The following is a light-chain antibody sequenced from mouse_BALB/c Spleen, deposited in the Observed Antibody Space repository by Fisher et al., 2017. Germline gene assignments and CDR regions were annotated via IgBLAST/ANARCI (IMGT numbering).Light chain of an antibody. CDR1: SSVSY. CDR2: DTS. Sequence: IVMTQTTAIMSASPGEKVTMTCSASSSVSYMYWYQQKPGSSPRLLIYDTSNLASGVPVRFSGSGSGTSYSLTISSVEAEDAATYYCHQYHRSPYTFGGGTKLEIK. V-gene: IGKV4-55*01. J-gene: IGKJ2*01. CDR3: HQYHRSPYT.